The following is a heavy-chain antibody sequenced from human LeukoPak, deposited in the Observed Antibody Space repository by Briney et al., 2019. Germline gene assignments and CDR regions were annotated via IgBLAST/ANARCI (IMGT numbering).Heavy chain of an antibody. J-gene: IGHJ4*02. CDR2: INPNSGGT. D-gene: IGHD2-21*02. CDR3: ARLNCGGDCYGGLDY. V-gene: IGHV1-2*06. Sequence: ASVKVSCKASRYTFTGYYMHWERQAPGQGLEWMGRINPNSGGTNFAQKFQGRVTMTRDTSISTAYMELSRLRSDDTAVYYCARLNCGGDCYGGLDYWGRGTLVTVSS. CDR1: RYTFTGYY.